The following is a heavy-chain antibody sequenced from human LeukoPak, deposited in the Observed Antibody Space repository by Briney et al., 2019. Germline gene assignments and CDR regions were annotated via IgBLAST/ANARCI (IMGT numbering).Heavy chain of an antibody. V-gene: IGHV4-38-2*02. CDR3: ARTETTVSLRYYYYYYMDV. D-gene: IGHD4-17*01. J-gene: IGHJ6*03. CDR1: GYSISSGYY. Sequence: PSETLSLTCTVSGYSISSGYYWGWIRQPPGKGLEWIGSIYHSGSTYYNPSLKSRVTISVDTSKNQFSLKLSSVTAADTAVYYCARTETTVSLRYYYYYYMDVWGKGTTVTVSS. CDR2: IYHSGST.